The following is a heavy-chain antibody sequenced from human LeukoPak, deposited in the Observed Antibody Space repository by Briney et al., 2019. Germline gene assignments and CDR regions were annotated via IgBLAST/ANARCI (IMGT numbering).Heavy chain of an antibody. Sequence: GRSLRLSCLASGVMFSDHAFHWVRQSPDKGLEWVALIGSDGSKKYYADSVQGRFTVSRENSKNTLFLQMNTLRADDTAVYFCARQMTSTRLFDSWGQGTLVTVSS. CDR1: GVMFSDHA. CDR3: ARQMTSTRLFDS. V-gene: IGHV3-30*04. J-gene: IGHJ4*02. CDR2: IGSDGSKK. D-gene: IGHD5/OR15-5a*01.